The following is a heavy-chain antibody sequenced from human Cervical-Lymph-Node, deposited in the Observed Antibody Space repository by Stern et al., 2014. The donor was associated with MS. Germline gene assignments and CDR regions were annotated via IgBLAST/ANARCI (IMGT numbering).Heavy chain of an antibody. CDR1: GYTFTSYA. CDR2: INAGNGNT. V-gene: IGHV1-3*01. Sequence: QVQLVQSGAEVKKPGASVKVSCKASGYTFTSYAMHWVRQAPGQRLEVIGWINAGNGNTKYSQKFQGRVTITRDTSASTAYMELSSLRSEDTAVYYCARAGYSYGYPDAFDIWGQGTMVTVSS. CDR3: ARAGYSYGYPDAFDI. D-gene: IGHD5-18*01. J-gene: IGHJ3*02.